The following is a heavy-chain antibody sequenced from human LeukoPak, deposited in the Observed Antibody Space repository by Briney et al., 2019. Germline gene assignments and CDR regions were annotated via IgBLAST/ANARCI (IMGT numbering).Heavy chain of an antibody. CDR3: ARGRGVYSSGKVLNDY. CDR2: INHRGST. Sequence: SETLSLTCAVYGGSFSGYYWSWIRQPPGKGLEWIGEINHRGSTNYNPSLKSRVTISVDTSKNQFSLKLSSVTAADTAVYYCARGRGVYSSGKVLNDYWGQGTLVTVSS. CDR1: GGSFSGYY. J-gene: IGHJ4*02. D-gene: IGHD6-19*01. V-gene: IGHV4-34*01.